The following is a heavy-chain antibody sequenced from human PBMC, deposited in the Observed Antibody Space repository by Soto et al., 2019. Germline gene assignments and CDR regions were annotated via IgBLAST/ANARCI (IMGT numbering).Heavy chain of an antibody. J-gene: IGHJ4*01. Sequence: PGGSQRLSCAASGFTFRNAWSNWVRQAPGKGLEWVGRVKSKNDGGTTDFAAPVKGRFAISRDDSKNMVYLEMNSLQTEDTAIYYCTTDSYITSIIVRFDYWGHGTLVTVSS. D-gene: IGHD3-22*01. CDR1: GFTFRNAW. CDR3: TTDSYITSIIVRFDY. CDR2: VKSKNDGGTT. V-gene: IGHV3-15*07.